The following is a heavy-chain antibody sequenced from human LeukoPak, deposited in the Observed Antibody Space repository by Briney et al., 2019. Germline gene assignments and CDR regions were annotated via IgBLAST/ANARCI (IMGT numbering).Heavy chain of an antibody. D-gene: IGHD6-13*01. J-gene: IGHJ4*02. CDR1: GFTFSSYW. CDR3: ARDDSSWSFDY. Sequence: GGSLRLSCAASGFTFSSYWMHWVRHAPGKGLVWVSRINSDGSSTSYADSVKGRFTISRDNAKNTLYLQMNSLRAEDTAVYYCARDDSSWSFDYWGQGTLVTVSS. CDR2: INSDGSST. V-gene: IGHV3-74*01.